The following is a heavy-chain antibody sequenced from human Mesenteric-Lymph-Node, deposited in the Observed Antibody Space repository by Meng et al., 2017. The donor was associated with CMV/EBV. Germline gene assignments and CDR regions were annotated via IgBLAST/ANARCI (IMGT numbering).Heavy chain of an antibody. CDR3: ARVLYSGQYQLPMGY. D-gene: IGHD2-2*01. Sequence: ASVKVSCKASGYSFITHYIHWVRQATGQGLEWMGWMNPNSGNTGYAQKFQGRVTMTRNTSISTAYMELSSLRSEDTAVYYCARVLYSGQYQLPMGYWGQGTLVTVSS. J-gene: IGHJ4*02. CDR2: MNPNSGNT. V-gene: IGHV1-8*02. CDR1: GYSFITHY.